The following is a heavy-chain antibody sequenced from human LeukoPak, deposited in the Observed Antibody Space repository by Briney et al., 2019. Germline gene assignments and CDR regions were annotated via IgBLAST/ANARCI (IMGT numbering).Heavy chain of an antibody. V-gene: IGHV1-18*01. D-gene: IGHD4-17*01. Sequence: GASVKVSCKASGYTFTSYGISWVLQAPGQGLEWMGWISAYNGNTNYAQKLQGRVTMTTDTSTSTAYMELRSLRSDDTAVYYCARVSPPPTTVTKDPWGQGTLVTVSS. CDR3: ARVSPPPTTVTKDP. CDR2: ISAYNGNT. J-gene: IGHJ5*02. CDR1: GYTFTSYG.